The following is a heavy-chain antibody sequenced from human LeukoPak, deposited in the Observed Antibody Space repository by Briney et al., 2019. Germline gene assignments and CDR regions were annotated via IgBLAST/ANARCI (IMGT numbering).Heavy chain of an antibody. J-gene: IGHJ3*02. CDR3: ATGIRITMTLGAFDI. Sequence: GASVKVSCRASGYTFGDYYMHWVRQAPGQGLKWMGGINPNSGDTYYPQKFQGSVSMTRDTSISTANMMLSRLKSDDTAVYYCATGIRITMTLGAFDIWGQGTMVTVSS. D-gene: IGHD3-22*01. CDR2: INPNSGDT. CDR1: GYTFGDYY. V-gene: IGHV1-2*02.